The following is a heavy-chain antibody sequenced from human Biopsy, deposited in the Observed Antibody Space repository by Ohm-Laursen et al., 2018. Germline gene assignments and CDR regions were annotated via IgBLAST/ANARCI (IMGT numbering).Heavy chain of an antibody. CDR1: GYTFTGYH. V-gene: IGHV1-2*02. D-gene: IGHD3-22*01. CDR2: INAKTGDT. J-gene: IGHJ5*02. Sequence: ASVKVSCKASGYTFTGYHVHWVRQAPGQGLEWVGWINAKTGDTNYAQKFQGRVTMTRDTSISTAYVDLSSLRSDETAVYYCTRGGYYYDSLAYYYWFDPWGQGTLVTVSS. CDR3: TRGGYYYDSLAYYYWFDP.